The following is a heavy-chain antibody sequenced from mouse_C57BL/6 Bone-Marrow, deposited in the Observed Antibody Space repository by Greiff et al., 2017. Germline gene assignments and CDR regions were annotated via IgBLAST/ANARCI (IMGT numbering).Heavy chain of an antibody. CDR1: GYTFTSYT. CDR2: INPSSGYT. CDR3: ARLLWLRDY. Sequence: QVHVKQSGAELARPGASVKMSCKASGYTFTSYTMHWVKQRPGQGLEWIGYINPSSGYTKYNQKFKDKATLNADKSSSTAYMQLSSLTSEDSAVYYCARLLWLRDYWGQGTTLTVSS. D-gene: IGHD2-2*01. V-gene: IGHV1-4*01. J-gene: IGHJ2*01.